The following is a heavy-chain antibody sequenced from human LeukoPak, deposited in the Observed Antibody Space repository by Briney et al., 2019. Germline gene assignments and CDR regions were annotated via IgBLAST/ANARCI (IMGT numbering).Heavy chain of an antibody. D-gene: IGHD3-3*01. CDR1: NGSLSGYY. CDR2: INQSGDT. Sequence: SETLSLTCAVYNGSLSGYYWSWIRQSPGKGLEWIAEINQSGDTAYNPSLKSRVTISVDTSKNQFSLKLSSVTAADTAVYYCARGSRFWSGYYEAGYWGQGTLVTVSX. CDR3: ARGSRFWSGYYEAGY. J-gene: IGHJ4*02. V-gene: IGHV4-34*01.